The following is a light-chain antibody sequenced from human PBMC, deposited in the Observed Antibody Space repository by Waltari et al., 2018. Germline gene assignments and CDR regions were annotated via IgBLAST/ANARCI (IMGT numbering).Light chain of an antibody. CDR1: QDLDNW. J-gene: IGKJ4*01. CDR2: GAS. CDR3: QQLHSYPRA. Sequence: IQVTQSPSSLSASVGDRVTITCRASQDLDNWLAWYQQKPGKAPNPLIYGASVLESWVPSRVSGSGSGTDFTLTISSLQPEDFATYYCQQLHSYPRAFGGGTKVESK. V-gene: IGKV1D-16*01.